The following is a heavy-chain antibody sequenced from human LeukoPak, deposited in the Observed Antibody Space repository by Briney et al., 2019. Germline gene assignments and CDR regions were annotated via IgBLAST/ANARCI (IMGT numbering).Heavy chain of an antibody. CDR3: AKGGRWDYYDSSH. CDR2: ISGSGGTT. V-gene: IGHV3-23*01. CDR1: GLTFSSYA. Sequence: GGSLRLSCAASGLTFSSYAMTWVRQAPGKGLEWVSGISGSGGTTYYADSVKGRFTISRDNSKNTLYLQMNSLRVEDAAVYYCAKGGRWDYYDSSHWGQGTMVTVSS. J-gene: IGHJ3*01. D-gene: IGHD3-22*01.